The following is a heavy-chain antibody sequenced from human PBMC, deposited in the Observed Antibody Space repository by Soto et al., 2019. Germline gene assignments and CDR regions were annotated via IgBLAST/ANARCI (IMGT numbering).Heavy chain of an antibody. D-gene: IGHD3-16*01. CDR1: GYSFTSQY. Sequence: QVQLVQSGAEVKKPGASVKISCEASGYSFTSQYVHWVRQAPGQGLEWMGIINPNGGSKTYAQKCRETVHLAADTSTRTVYMGAGRLRDEDPAVFFGVRENGPPPGGGGTEPLDIWGQGTMVTVAS. J-gene: IGHJ3*02. CDR2: INPNGGSK. CDR3: VRENGPPPGGGGTEPLDI. V-gene: IGHV1-46*01.